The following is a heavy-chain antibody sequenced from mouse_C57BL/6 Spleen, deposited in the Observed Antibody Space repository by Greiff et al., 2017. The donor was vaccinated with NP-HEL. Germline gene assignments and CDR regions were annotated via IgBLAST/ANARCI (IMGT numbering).Heavy chain of an antibody. CDR2: IDPEDGDT. V-gene: IGHV14-1*01. Sequence: EVQLQQSGAELVRPGASVKLSCTASGFNITDYYMHWVKQRPEQGLEWIGRIDPEDGDTEYAPKFQGKATMTADTSSNTAYLQLSSLTSEDTAVYYCTAPYYYGSSYDFDVWGTGTTVTVSS. D-gene: IGHD1-1*01. J-gene: IGHJ1*03. CDR1: GFNITDYY. CDR3: TAPYYYGSSYDFDV.